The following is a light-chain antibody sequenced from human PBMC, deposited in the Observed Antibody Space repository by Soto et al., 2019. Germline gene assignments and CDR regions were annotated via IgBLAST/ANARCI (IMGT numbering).Light chain of an antibody. Sequence: QSVLTQPPSVSGAPGQRVTISCTGSSSNIGAGYDVHWYQQLPGTAPKLLIYRNSKRPSGVPDRFSGSKAGTSASLAITGLQAEDEADYYCQSYDSSLSGSVFGGGTKLTFL. CDR2: RNS. CDR1: SSNIGAGYD. CDR3: QSYDSSLSGSV. J-gene: IGLJ2*01. V-gene: IGLV1-40*01.